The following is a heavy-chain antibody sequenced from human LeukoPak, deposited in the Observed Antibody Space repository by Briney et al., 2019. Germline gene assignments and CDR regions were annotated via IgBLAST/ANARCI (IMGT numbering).Heavy chain of an antibody. J-gene: IGHJ4*02. CDR1: GFTFSSYE. V-gene: IGHV3-48*03. D-gene: IGHD6-6*01. CDR2: ISSSGSTI. CDR3: ARDLYSSSYRDY. Sequence: GGSLRLSCAASGFTFSSYEMNWVRQAPGKGLEWVSYISSSGSTIYYADSVKGRFTISRDNAKNSLYLQMNSLRAEDTAVYYCARDLYSSSYRDYCGQGTLVTVSS.